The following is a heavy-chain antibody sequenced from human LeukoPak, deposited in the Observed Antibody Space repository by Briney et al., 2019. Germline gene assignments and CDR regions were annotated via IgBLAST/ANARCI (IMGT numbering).Heavy chain of an antibody. D-gene: IGHD3-10*01. CDR1: GYSISSGYY. V-gene: IGHV4-38-2*02. J-gene: IGHJ3*02. Sequence: SETLSLTCTVPGYSISSGYYWGWIRQPPGKGLEWIGSIYHSGSTYYNPSLKSRVTISVDTSKNQFSLKLSSVPAADTAIYYCARELWFGELLSLHDAFDIWGQGTMVTVSS. CDR3: ARELWFGELLSLHDAFDI. CDR2: IYHSGST.